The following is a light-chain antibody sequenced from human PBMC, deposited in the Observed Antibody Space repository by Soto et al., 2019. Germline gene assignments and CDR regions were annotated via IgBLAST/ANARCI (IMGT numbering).Light chain of an antibody. CDR2: GAS. CDR1: QSVSSN. CDR3: QQYNKWLKWT. J-gene: IGKJ1*01. V-gene: IGKV3-15*01. Sequence: EVVMTQSPATLSVSPGERATLSCRASQSVSSNLAWYQQKPGQAPRLLIYGASTRATGIPARFSGSGSGTEFTLTISSLQSEDFAVYYCQQYNKWLKWTLGQGTKVDIK.